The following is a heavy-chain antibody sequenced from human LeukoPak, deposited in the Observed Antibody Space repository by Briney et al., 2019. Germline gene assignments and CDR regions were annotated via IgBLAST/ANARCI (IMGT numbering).Heavy chain of an antibody. CDR3: ATPLPPGGATTRFDY. D-gene: IGHD1-26*01. V-gene: IGHV1-18*01. CDR2: ISAYNGNT. Sequence: GASVKVSCKASGYTFTSYGISWVRQAPGQGLEWMGWISAYNGNTNYAQKLQGRVTMTTDTSTSTAYMELSSLRSEDTAVYYCATPLPPGGATTRFDYWGQGTLVTVSS. J-gene: IGHJ4*02. CDR1: GYTFTSYG.